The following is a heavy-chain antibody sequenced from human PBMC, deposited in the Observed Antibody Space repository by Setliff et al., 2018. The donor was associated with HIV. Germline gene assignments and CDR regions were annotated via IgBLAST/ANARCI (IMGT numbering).Heavy chain of an antibody. J-gene: IGHJ6*03. CDR2: LYVSGDT. CDR1: DDPISSYY. D-gene: IGHD2-15*01. V-gene: IGHV4-4*07. CDR3: ALTGHRLLRGYMDV. Sequence: ASETLSLTCYVTDDPISSYYWSWVRQPAGKGLEWIWRLYVSGDTNYNPSLKSRVTMSLDTSKKHFSLKLKSVTAADTAVYYCALTGHRLLRGYMDVWGKGTTVTVSS.